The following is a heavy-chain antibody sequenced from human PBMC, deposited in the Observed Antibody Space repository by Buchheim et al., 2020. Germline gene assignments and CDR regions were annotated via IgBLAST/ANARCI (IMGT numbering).Heavy chain of an antibody. Sequence: EVQLVESGGGLVQPGGSLRLSCAASGFTFSSFWMHWVRQAPGKGLVWVSRINTDGSITNYADSVKGRFTISRDNSKNTLYLQMNSLRAEDTAVYYCAKAANKVVSTLVADYWGQGTL. V-gene: IGHV3-74*01. CDR2: INTDGSIT. J-gene: IGHJ4*02. CDR1: GFTFSSFW. CDR3: AKAANKVVSTLVADY. D-gene: IGHD5-12*01.